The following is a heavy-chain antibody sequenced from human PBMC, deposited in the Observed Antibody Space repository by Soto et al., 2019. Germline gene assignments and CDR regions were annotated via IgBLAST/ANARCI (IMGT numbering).Heavy chain of an antibody. J-gene: IGHJ4*02. V-gene: IGHV4-4*02. D-gene: IGHD2-21*01. CDR3: TRDGDYGYSLAY. CDR1: GASISNGKW. CDR2: ISHRGSP. Sequence: QVQLQESGPGLVKPSETLTLTCVVSGASISNGKWWSWVRQPPGKGLEWIGEISHRGSPNYNPTLRSRFTIEVDKSKNQFSLKFSVTAADPAMYYCTRDGDYGYSLAYWGQGTLVTVSS.